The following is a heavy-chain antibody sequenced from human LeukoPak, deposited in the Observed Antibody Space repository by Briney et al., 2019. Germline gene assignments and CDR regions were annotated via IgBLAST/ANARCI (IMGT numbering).Heavy chain of an antibody. V-gene: IGHV1-2*02. D-gene: IGHD1-26*01. Sequence: ASVKVSCKASGYTFIDYYIHWVRQAPGQGLEWMGWINPNSGATNYAQKFQGRVTMTRDTSISTVYMELSSLTSDDTAVYYCAREAEWELRDAFDIWGQGTMVTVSS. CDR2: INPNSGAT. CDR3: AREAEWELRDAFDI. J-gene: IGHJ3*02. CDR1: GYTFIDYY.